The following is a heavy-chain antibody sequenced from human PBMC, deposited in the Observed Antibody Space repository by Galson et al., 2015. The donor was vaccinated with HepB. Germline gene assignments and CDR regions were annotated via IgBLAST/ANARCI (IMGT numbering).Heavy chain of an antibody. Sequence: SVKVSCKASGGTSSSYAISWVRQAPGQGLEWMGGIIPIFGTANYAQKFQGRVTITADESTSTAYMELSSLRSEDTAVYYCARDRGYCSGGSCYSGSFFDYWGQGTLVTVSS. CDR1: GGTSSSYA. CDR3: ARDRGYCSGGSCYSGSFFDY. V-gene: IGHV1-69*13. CDR2: IIPIFGTA. D-gene: IGHD2-15*01. J-gene: IGHJ4*02.